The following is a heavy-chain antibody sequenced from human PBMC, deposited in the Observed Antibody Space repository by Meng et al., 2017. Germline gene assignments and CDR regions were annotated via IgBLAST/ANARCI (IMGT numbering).Heavy chain of an antibody. CDR3: ARDMGSGIYGIDY. J-gene: IGHJ4*02. CDR2: SSNSSSYK. Sequence: GESLKISCSASGFTFSSYSMDWVRQATGKGLEWVSCSSNSSSYKYSADSVKGRFTTSRDNDKNSLCLKMNSMRAEDTAVYYCARDMGSGIYGIDYWGQGTLVTVSS. CDR1: GFTFSSYS. D-gene: IGHD3-10*01. V-gene: IGHV3-21*01.